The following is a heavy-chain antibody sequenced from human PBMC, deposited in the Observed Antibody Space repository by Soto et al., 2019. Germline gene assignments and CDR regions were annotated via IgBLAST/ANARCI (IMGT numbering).Heavy chain of an antibody. Sequence: PGGSLRLSCITSGFTFSDSWMNWVRQAPGKGLEWVSAISGSGGSTYYADSVKGRFTISRDNSKNTLYLQMNSLRAEDTAVYYCAKQRYYCDSSGYYYDYWGQGTLVTVSS. CDR3: AKQRYYCDSSGYYYDY. J-gene: IGHJ4*02. CDR2: ISGSGGST. D-gene: IGHD3-22*01. CDR1: GFTFSDSW. V-gene: IGHV3-23*01.